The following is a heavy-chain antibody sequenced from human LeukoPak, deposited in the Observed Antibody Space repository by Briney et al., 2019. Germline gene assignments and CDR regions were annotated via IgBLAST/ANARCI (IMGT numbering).Heavy chain of an antibody. V-gene: IGHV4-39*07. D-gene: IGHD6-19*01. CDR2: IYYSGST. CDR1: GGSISSSSYY. Sequence: PSETLSLTCTVSGGSISSSSYYWGWIRQPPGKGLEWIGSIYYSGSTYYNPSLKSRVTISVDTSKNQFSLKLSSVTAADTAVYYCKIAVAGTNDYWGQGTLVTVSS. J-gene: IGHJ4*02. CDR3: KIAVAGTNDY.